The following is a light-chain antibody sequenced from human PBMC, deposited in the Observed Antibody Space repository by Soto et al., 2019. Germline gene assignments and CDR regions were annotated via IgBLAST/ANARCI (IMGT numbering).Light chain of an antibody. V-gene: IGLV2-14*03. CDR2: DVS. CDR1: TSDIGGYNY. J-gene: IGLJ2*01. CDR3: SSYGASSTL. Sequence: QSVLTQPASVSGSPGQSITISCTGSTSDIGGYNYVSWYHQNPGKAPKLLIYDVSYRPSGISDRFSGSKSGNTASLTISGLQPEDEADYYCSSYGASSTLFGGGTKVTVL.